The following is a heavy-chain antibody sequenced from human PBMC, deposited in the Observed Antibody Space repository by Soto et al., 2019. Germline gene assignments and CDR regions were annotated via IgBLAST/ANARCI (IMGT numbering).Heavy chain of an antibody. Sequence: SETLSLTCTVSGGSISSSSYYWGWIRQPPGKGLEWIGSIYYSGSTYYNPSLKSRVTISVDTSKNQFSLKLSSVTAADTAVYYCARLPRLRGVPYYFDYWGQGTLVTVSS. J-gene: IGHJ4*02. V-gene: IGHV4-39*01. CDR2: IYYSGST. CDR3: ARLPRLRGVPYYFDY. D-gene: IGHD4-17*01. CDR1: GGSISSSSYY.